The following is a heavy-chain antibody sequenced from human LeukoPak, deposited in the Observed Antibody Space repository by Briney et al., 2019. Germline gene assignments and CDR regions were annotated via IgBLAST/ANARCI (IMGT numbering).Heavy chain of an antibody. J-gene: IGHJ1*01. CDR1: GGSISSGGYY. V-gene: IGHV4-31*03. CDR3: ALGYCGGGSCYAREYFQH. D-gene: IGHD2-15*01. Sequence: KPPQTLSLTCTVSGGSISSGGYYWTWIRQHPGKGLEWIGYIYYSGRTYYNPSLKSRVTISVDTSKNQFSLRLSSVTAADTAVYYCALGYCGGGSCYAREYFQHWGQGTLVTVSS. CDR2: IYYSGRT.